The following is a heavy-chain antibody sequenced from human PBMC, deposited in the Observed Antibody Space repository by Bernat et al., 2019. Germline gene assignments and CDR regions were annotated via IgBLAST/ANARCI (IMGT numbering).Heavy chain of an antibody. CDR1: GFTFSSYA. Sequence: QVQLVESGGGVVQPGRSLRLSCAASGFTFSSYAMHWVRQAPGKGLEWVAVISYDGSNKYYADSVKGRFTISRDNSKNTLYLQMNSLRAEDTAVYYCARAKLELLDVWGKGTTVTVSS. V-gene: IGHV3-30*01. J-gene: IGHJ6*04. D-gene: IGHD1-7*01. CDR3: ARAKLELLDV. CDR2: ISYDGSNK.